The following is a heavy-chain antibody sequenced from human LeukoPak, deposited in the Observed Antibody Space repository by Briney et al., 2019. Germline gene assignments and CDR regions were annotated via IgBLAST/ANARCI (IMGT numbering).Heavy chain of an antibody. J-gene: IGHJ6*03. D-gene: IGHD3-10*01. V-gene: IGHV3-74*01. Sequence: GGSLTLSCAASGFTFSDYWMHWVRQAPGKGLVWVSRISSDGSRVTYADSVKGRFTISRDNAKNTLYLQMNSLRAEDTAVYYCAKEGSFDYYYYMDVWGKGTTVTVSS. CDR2: ISSDGSRV. CDR3: AKEGSFDYYYYMDV. CDR1: GFTFSDYW.